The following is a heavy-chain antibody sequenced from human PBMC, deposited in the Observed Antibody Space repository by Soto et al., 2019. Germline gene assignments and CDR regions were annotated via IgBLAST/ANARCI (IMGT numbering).Heavy chain of an antibody. V-gene: IGHV4-39*01. J-gene: IGHJ5*02. D-gene: IGHD3-3*02. Sequence: SETLSLTCTFSCDSIISSDFYWGWVRQPPGKGLEWIGSIFYLGSSYYNPSLKSRVTMSVDTSKNQFSLRLRSVTAADTALYFCARHSLALRKNNWFDPWGQGIMVTSPQ. CDR3: ARHSLALRKNNWFDP. CDR2: IFYLGSS. CDR1: CDSIISSDFY.